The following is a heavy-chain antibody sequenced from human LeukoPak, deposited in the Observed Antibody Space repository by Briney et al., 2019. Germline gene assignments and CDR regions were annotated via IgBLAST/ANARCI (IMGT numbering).Heavy chain of an antibody. CDR2: MNPNSGNT. CDR1: GYTFNSYD. D-gene: IGHD6-13*01. Sequence: GASVKVSCKASGYTFNSYDINWVRQATGQGLEWMGWMNPNSGNTGYAQKFQGRVTITRNTSISTAYMELSSLISEDTAVYYCARSIAAAGTGFDYWGQGTLVTVSS. CDR3: ARSIAAAGTGFDY. J-gene: IGHJ4*02. V-gene: IGHV1-8*03.